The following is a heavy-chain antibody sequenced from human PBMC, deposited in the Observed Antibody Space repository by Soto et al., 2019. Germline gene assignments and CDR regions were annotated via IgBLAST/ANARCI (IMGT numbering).Heavy chain of an antibody. J-gene: IGHJ4*02. V-gene: IGHV4-59*01. D-gene: IGHD2-2*01. Sequence: SETLSLTCTVSGGSISSSSWSWIRQPPGRGLEWIGYIYNNGRTDYNPSLKSRVTISVDTSKSHFSLKLSSVTPADTAVYYCARARFCTSTSCYHYFDFWGQGTLVTVSS. CDR3: ARARFCTSTSCYHYFDF. CDR2: IYNNGRT. CDR1: GGSISSSS.